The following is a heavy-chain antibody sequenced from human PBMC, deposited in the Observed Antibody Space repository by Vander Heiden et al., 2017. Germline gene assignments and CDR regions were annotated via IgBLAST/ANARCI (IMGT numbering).Heavy chain of an antibody. CDR3: AKSAAAGPTVDYYYGMDV. CDR2: ISGSGGST. CDR1: GFPFASLA. Sequence: EVQLLESGGGLVQPGGSLRLPFAASGFPFASLAMGWVRQAPGKGLEWVLAISGSGGSTYYADSVKGRFTISRDNSKNTLYLQMNSLRAEDTAVYYCAKSAAAGPTVDYYYGMDVWGQGTTVTVSS. J-gene: IGHJ6*02. D-gene: IGHD6-13*01. V-gene: IGHV3-23*01.